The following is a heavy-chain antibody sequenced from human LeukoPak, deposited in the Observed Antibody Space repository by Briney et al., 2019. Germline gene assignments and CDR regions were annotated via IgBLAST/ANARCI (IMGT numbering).Heavy chain of an antibody. J-gene: IGHJ4*02. Sequence: PSETLSLTCTVSGGSISSSSYYWGWIRQPPGKGLEWIGSIYYSGSTYYNPSLKSRVTISVDTSKNQFSLKLSSVTAADTAVYYCARHTHDGTAYWGQGTLVTVSS. CDR1: GGSISSSSYY. CDR3: ARHTHDGTAY. D-gene: IGHD3-22*01. V-gene: IGHV4-39*01. CDR2: IYYSGST.